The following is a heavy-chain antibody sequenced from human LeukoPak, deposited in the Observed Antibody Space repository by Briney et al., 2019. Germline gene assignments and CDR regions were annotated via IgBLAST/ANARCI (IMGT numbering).Heavy chain of an antibody. CDR2: IYYSGST. CDR1: GGSISSYY. CDR3: ARHSHEQYDFWSGYTNFDY. Sequence: SETLSLTCTVSGGSISSYYWSWIRQPPGKGLEWIGYIYYSGSTNYNPSLKSRVTISVDTSKNQFSLKLSSVTAADTAVYYCARHSHEQYDFWSGYTNFDYWGQGTLVTVSS. D-gene: IGHD3-3*01. J-gene: IGHJ4*02. V-gene: IGHV4-59*01.